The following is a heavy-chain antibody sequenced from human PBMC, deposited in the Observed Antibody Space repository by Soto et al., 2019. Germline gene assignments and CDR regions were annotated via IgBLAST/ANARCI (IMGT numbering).Heavy chain of an antibody. CDR3: GRHTDIVVVPAAPGFDP. CDR1: GGSISSYY. J-gene: IGHJ5*02. Sequence: SETLSLTCTVSGGSISSYYWSWIRQPPGKGLEWIGYIYYSGSTNYNPSLKSRVTISVDTSKNQFSLKLSSVTAADTAVYYCGRHTDIVVVPAAPGFDPWGQGTLVTVS. D-gene: IGHD2-2*01. V-gene: IGHV4-59*08. CDR2: IYYSGST.